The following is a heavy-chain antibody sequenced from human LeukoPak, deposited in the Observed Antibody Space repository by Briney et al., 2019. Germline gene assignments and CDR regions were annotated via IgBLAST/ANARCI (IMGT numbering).Heavy chain of an antibody. CDR3: AKESVVVPAAPPDY. Sequence: PGGSLRLSCAASGFTVSSNYMSWVRQAPGKGLEWVSAISGSGGSTYYADSVKGRFAISRDNSKNTLYLQMNSLRAEDTAVYYCAKESVVVPAAPPDYWGQGTLVTVSS. CDR1: GFTVSSNY. D-gene: IGHD2-2*01. J-gene: IGHJ4*02. V-gene: IGHV3-23*01. CDR2: ISGSGGST.